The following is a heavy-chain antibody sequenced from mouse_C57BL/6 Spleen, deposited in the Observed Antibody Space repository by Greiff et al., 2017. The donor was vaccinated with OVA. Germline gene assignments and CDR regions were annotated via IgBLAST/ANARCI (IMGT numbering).Heavy chain of an antibody. CDR1: GYTFTSYW. CDR3: ARGGDYWYFDV. J-gene: IGHJ1*03. CDR2: INPSSGNT. V-gene: IGHV1-7*01. Sequence: QVQLQQSGAELAKPGASVKLSCKASGYTFTSYWMHWVKQRPGQGLEWIGLINPSSGNTNYNQKFKDKATLTADKSSSTAYMQLSSLTYADSAVYYYARGGDYWYFDVWGTGTTVTVSS.